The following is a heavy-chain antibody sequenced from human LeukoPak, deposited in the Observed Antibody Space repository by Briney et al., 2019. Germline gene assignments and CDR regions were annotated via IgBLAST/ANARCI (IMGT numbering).Heavy chain of an antibody. CDR3: ARSYYDILTGYAAPWYFDL. CDR2: ISYSGST. D-gene: IGHD3-9*01. V-gene: IGHV4-59*11. J-gene: IGHJ2*01. Sequence: SETLSLTCSVSSGTINGHYWSWIRQPPGKGLEWIGYISYSGSTNYNPSLKSRVTISVDTSKNQFSLKLSSVTAADTAVYYCARSYYDILTGYAAPWYFDLWGRGTLVTVSS. CDR1: SGTINGHY.